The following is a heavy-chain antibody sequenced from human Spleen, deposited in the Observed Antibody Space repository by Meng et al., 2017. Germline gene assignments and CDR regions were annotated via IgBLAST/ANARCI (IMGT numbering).Heavy chain of an antibody. Sequence: QVQLQQWGAGLLKPSETLSLTCAVYGGSFSGYYWSWIRQPPGKGLEWIGEINHSGSTNYNSSLESRATISVDTSQNNLSLKLSSVTAADSAVYYCARGPTTMAHDFDYWGQGTLVTVSS. CDR1: GGSFSGYY. CDR2: INHSGST. V-gene: IGHV4-34*01. D-gene: IGHD4-11*01. CDR3: ARGPTTMAHDFDY. J-gene: IGHJ4*02.